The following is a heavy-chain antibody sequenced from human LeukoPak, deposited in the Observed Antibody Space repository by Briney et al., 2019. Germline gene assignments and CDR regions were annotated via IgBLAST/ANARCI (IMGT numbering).Heavy chain of an antibody. CDR1: GGSISSYY. J-gene: IGHJ4*02. V-gene: IGHV4-4*07. CDR3: ASWYYDSSGYRFDY. CDR2: IYTSGST. Sequence: PSETLSLTCTVSGGSISSYYWSWIRQPAGKGLHWIGRIYTSGSTYYNPSLKSRVTMSVDTSKNQFSLRLSSVTAADTAVYYCASWYYDSSGYRFDYWGQGTLVTVSS. D-gene: IGHD3-22*01.